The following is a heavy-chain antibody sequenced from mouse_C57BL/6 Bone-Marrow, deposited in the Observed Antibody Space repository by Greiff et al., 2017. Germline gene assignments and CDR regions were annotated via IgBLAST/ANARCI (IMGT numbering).Heavy chain of an antibody. CDR1: CYPFTSYT. CDR3: ARRNHGEN. CDR2: INPSSGYT. V-gene: IGHV1-4*01. D-gene: IGHD1-1*01. Sequence: VPLPQSGAELARPGASVKMFCKASCYPFTSYTMHWVKPRPGQGTGWIGYINPSSGYTKYNQKFKDKATLTADKSSSTAYRQLSSRTSEDSAVYYGARRNHGENWGQGTTLTVSS. J-gene: IGHJ2*01.